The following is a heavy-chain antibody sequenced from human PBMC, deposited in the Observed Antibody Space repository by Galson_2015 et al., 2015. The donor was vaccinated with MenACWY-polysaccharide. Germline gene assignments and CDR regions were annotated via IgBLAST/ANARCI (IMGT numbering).Heavy chain of an antibody. CDR1: GFTFSSYA. Sequence: SLRLSCAASGFTFSSYAMTWVRQAPGKGLEWVSAISGGGTSTYYTDSVKGRFTISRDNSKNTLFLQMNSLRAEDTAVYYCAINGLAYGSSSSYHYAMDVWGQGTTVTVSS. CDR3: AINGLAYGSSSSYHYAMDV. D-gene: IGHD6-6*01. J-gene: IGHJ6*02. V-gene: IGHV3-23*01. CDR2: ISGGGTST.